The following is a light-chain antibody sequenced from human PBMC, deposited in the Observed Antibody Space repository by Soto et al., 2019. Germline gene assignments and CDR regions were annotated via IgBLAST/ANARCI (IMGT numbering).Light chain of an antibody. CDR3: QQYKNWPRT. Sequence: DIVMTQSPATLSVSPGERATLSCRASQSLNSDLAWYQQKPGQAPRLLIYGASTRATGIPARFSGSESGTEFTLTISSLQSEDFAVYYCQQYKNWPRTFGQGTKVEI. CDR2: GAS. CDR1: QSLNSD. J-gene: IGKJ1*01. V-gene: IGKV3-15*01.